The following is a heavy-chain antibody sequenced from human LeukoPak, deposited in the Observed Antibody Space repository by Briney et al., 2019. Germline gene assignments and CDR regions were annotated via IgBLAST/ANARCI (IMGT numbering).Heavy chain of an antibody. Sequence: GVSLRLSCAASGFTFSSYWMSWVRQAPGKGLEWVANIKQDGSEKYYVDSVKGRFTISRDNAKNSLYLQLNSLRAEDTAVYYCARRRGSYSFDYWGQGTLVTVSS. CDR1: GFTFSSYW. V-gene: IGHV3-7*03. J-gene: IGHJ4*02. D-gene: IGHD1-26*01. CDR2: IKQDGSEK. CDR3: ARRRGSYSFDY.